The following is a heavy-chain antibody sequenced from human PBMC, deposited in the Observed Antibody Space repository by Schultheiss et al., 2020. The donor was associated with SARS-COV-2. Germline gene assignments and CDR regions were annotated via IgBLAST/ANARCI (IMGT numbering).Heavy chain of an antibody. Sequence: SETLSLTCTVSGASISNNYWNWIRQPAGKGLEWIGRIYTTGSTNYNPSLKSRVTMSVDTSRNQFSLRLSSVTAADTAVYYCARVFGSWDRWFDPWGQGTLVTVSS. J-gene: IGHJ5*02. CDR3: ARVFGSWDRWFDP. CDR2: IYTTGST. CDR1: GASISNNY. D-gene: IGHD3-10*01. V-gene: IGHV4-4*07.